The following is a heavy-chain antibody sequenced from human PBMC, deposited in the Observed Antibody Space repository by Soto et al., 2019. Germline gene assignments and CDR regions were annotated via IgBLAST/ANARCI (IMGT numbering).Heavy chain of an antibody. V-gene: IGHV1-3*01. CDR2: INAGNGNP. CDR3: ASGIDYGELGS. Sequence: GASVKISCKASGHTFSRYAFHWVRQAPGQRLEWMGWINAGNGNPKYSQKFQGRVTITRDTSASTAYMELSSLRSEDTAVYYCASGIDYGELGSWGQGTLVTVSS. J-gene: IGHJ4*02. CDR1: GHTFSRYA. D-gene: IGHD4-17*01.